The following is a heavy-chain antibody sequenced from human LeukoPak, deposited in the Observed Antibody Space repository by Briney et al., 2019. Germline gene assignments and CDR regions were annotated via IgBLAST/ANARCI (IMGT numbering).Heavy chain of an antibody. D-gene: IGHD2-2*01. V-gene: IGHV1-8*01. Sequence: ASVKVSCKASGYTFTSYDINWVRQATGQGLEWMGWMNPNSGNTGYAQKFQGRVTMTRNTSISTAYMELSSLRSEDTAVYYCATSPHRDIVVVPAAHFDYWGQGTLVTVSS. CDR1: GYTFTSYD. J-gene: IGHJ4*02. CDR2: MNPNSGNT. CDR3: ATSPHRDIVVVPAAHFDY.